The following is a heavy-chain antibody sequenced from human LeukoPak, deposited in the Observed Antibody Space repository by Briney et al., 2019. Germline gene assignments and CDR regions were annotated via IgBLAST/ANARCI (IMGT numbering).Heavy chain of an antibody. Sequence: GGSLRLSCAASGITVNTNYMSWVRQAPGKGLEWVSIIYSGGATFYADSVKGRFTISRESSKNTLWLEMNSLRVEDTAVYYCARLHYDVLTGPFDYWGQGTLVTVSS. J-gene: IGHJ4*02. V-gene: IGHV3-66*04. CDR1: GITVNTNY. CDR3: ARLHYDVLTGPFDY. D-gene: IGHD3-9*01. CDR2: IYSGGAT.